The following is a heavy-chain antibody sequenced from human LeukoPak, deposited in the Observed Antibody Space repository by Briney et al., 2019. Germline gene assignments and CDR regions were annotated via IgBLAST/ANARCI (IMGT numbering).Heavy chain of an antibody. V-gene: IGHV4-39*01. CDR2: IYYSGST. CDR3: ARGRGWSTGCWFDP. Sequence: PSETLSLTCTVSGGSISSSSYYWGWIRQPPGKGLEWIVSIYYSGSTYYNPSLKSRVTISVDTSKNQFSLKLSSVTAADTAIYYCARGRGWSTGCWFDPWGQGTLVTVSS. CDR1: GGSISSSSYY. J-gene: IGHJ5*02. D-gene: IGHD1-26*01.